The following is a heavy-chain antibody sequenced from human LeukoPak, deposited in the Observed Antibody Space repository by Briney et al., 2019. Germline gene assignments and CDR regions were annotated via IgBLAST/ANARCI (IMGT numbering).Heavy chain of an antibody. J-gene: IGHJ4*02. D-gene: IGHD4-17*01. CDR1: RYTFTGYY. CDR2: INPNSGGT. CDR3: ARGAYGDYATPFAVY. Sequence: ASVKVSCKASRYTFTGYYMHWVRQAPGQGLEWMGWINPNSGGTNYAQKFQGRVTMTRDTSISTAYMELSRLRSDDTAVYYCARGAYGDYATPFAVYWGQGTLVTVSS. V-gene: IGHV1-2*02.